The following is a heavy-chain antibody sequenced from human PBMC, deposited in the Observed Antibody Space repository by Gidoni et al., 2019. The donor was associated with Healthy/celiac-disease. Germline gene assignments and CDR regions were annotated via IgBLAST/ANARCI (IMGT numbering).Heavy chain of an antibody. CDR1: GFTFSSYW. Sequence: EVQLVESGGGLVQPGGSLRLSCAASGFTFSSYWMHWVRQAPGKGLVWVSRSNSDGSSTSYADSVKGRFTISRDNAKNTLYLQMNSLRAEDTAVYYCARLRAAAGIGYGMDVWGQGTTVTVSS. V-gene: IGHV3-74*01. CDR2: SNSDGSST. D-gene: IGHD6-13*01. CDR3: ARLRAAAGIGYGMDV. J-gene: IGHJ6*02.